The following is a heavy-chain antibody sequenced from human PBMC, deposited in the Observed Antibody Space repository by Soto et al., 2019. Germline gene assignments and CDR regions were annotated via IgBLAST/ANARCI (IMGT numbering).Heavy chain of an antibody. J-gene: IGHJ6*03. Sequence: QVQLVQSGAEVKKPGASVKVSCKASGYTFINYYIHWVRQAPREGIEWMGVINPNGGSTVYAQKFQGRVTLTRDTSTSTVYVELSSLRSDDTAVYFCVRSTAARQRDYTYHYYLHIWGKGTTVTVSS. V-gene: IGHV1-46*03. CDR1: GYTFINYY. CDR2: INPNGGST. D-gene: IGHD6-6*01. CDR3: VRSTAARQRDYTYHYYLHI.